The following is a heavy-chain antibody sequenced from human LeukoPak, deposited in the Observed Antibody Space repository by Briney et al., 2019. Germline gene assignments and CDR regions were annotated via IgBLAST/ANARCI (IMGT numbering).Heavy chain of an antibody. J-gene: IGHJ6*02. V-gene: IGHV3-30-3*01. CDR2: ISYDGSNK. Sequence: GGSLRLSCAASGFTFSSYAMHWVRQAPGKGLEWVAVISYDGSNKYYADSVKGRFTISRDNSKNTLYLQMNSLRAEDTAVYYCARDQRGYYYGMDVWGQGTTVTVSS. CDR1: GFTFSSYA. D-gene: IGHD1-26*01. CDR3: ARDQRGYYYGMDV.